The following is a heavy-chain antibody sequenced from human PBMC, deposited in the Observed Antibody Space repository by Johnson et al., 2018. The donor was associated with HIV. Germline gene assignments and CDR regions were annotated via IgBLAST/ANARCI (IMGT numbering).Heavy chain of an antibody. J-gene: IGHJ3*02. V-gene: IGHV3-23*04. CDR2: ISGSGDRN. D-gene: IGHD6-13*01. CDR1: GFTFSSYA. Sequence: VQLVESGGGVVRPGGSLRLSCAASGFTFSSYAMSWVRQAPRKGLEWVSAISGSGDRNYSADYVKGRFTISRDNSNNTLYLQMNSRRAEDTAVYYWAKGSSSWPNDAFDIWGQGTMVTVSS. CDR3: AKGSSSWPNDAFDI.